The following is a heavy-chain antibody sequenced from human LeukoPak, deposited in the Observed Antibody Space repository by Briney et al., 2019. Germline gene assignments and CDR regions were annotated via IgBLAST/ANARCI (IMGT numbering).Heavy chain of an antibody. Sequence: GGSLRLSCAASGFTFDDYAMHWVRQAQGKGMEWDSGTSWNSGSIGYADSVKGRFTISRDNPKNSLYLQMNSLRAEYTALYYCAKALGAASRPYGMDVWGQGTTVTVSS. CDR2: TSWNSGSI. CDR1: GFTFDDYA. V-gene: IGHV3-9*01. J-gene: IGHJ6*02. CDR3: AKALGAASRPYGMDV. D-gene: IGHD6-13*01.